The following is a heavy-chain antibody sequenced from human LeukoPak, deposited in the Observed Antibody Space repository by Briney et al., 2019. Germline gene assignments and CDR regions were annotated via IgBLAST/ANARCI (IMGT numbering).Heavy chain of an antibody. CDR2: INPSVGST. Sequence: ASVKVSCKASGYTFTSYYMRWVRQAPGQGLEWMGIINPSVGSTSYAQKFQGRVTMTRDMSTSTVYMELSSLRSEDTAVYHRARDQVQDCSSTSCYKGRYYYYMDVWGKGTTVTVSS. J-gene: IGHJ6*03. CDR3: ARDQVQDCSSTSCYKGRYYYYMDV. CDR1: GYTFTSYY. D-gene: IGHD2-2*02. V-gene: IGHV1-46*01.